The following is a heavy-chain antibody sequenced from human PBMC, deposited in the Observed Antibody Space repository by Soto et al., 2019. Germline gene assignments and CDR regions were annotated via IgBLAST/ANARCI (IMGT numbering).Heavy chain of an antibody. Sequence: GGSLRLSCVGSGFTFSTYSINWVRQAPGKGLEWVSSISSRSDIYYADSAKGRFTISRDNAKNSVSLQMNSLRAEDTAVYYCAREYTAWPLAYGLDVWGQGTTVTVSS. J-gene: IGHJ6*02. V-gene: IGHV3-21*01. D-gene: IGHD2-2*02. CDR3: AREYTAWPLAYGLDV. CDR1: GFTFSTYS. CDR2: ISSRSDI.